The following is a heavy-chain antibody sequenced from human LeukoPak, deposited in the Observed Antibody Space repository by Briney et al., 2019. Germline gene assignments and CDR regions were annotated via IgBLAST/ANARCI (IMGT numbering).Heavy chain of an antibody. CDR3: AKERIGYSSSWYYFDY. J-gene: IGHJ4*02. CDR2: INSDGSST. V-gene: IGHV3-74*01. D-gene: IGHD6-13*01. Sequence: GGSLRLSCAASGFTFSIFWMHWVRRAPGKGPVWVSRINSDGSSTDYADSVKGRFTISRDNSKNTLYLQMNSLRAEDTVVYYCAKERIGYSSSWYYFDYWGQGTLVTVSS. CDR1: GFTFSIFW.